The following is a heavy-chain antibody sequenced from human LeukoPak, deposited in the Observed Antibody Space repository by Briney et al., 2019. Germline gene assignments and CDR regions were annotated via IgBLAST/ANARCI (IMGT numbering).Heavy chain of an antibody. Sequence: SETLSLTCSVSGDSISGSDYYWGWIRQPPGKGLEWIGSQHYSGRTYDNPSPKSRVTISVDTSKNQFSLNLNSVTAADTAVYYCARQIGRDTWSLDYWGQGTLVTVSS. J-gene: IGHJ4*02. V-gene: IGHV4-39*01. CDR3: ARQIGRDTWSLDY. D-gene: IGHD2-8*02. CDR1: GDSISGSDYY. CDR2: QHYSGRT.